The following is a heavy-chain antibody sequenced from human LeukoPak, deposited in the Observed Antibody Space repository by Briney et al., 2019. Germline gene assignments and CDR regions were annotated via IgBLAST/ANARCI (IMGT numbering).Heavy chain of an antibody. V-gene: IGHV4-4*07. D-gene: IGHD1-1*01. Sequence: SETLSLTCTFSGGSISSYYWSWIRQPAGKGLEWIGRIHTSGSTNYNPSLKSRVTMSVDTSKNQFSLKVSSVTAADTAVYYCARAPNWKHFDYWGQGTLVTVSS. CDR2: IHTSGST. CDR1: GGSISSYY. J-gene: IGHJ4*02. CDR3: ARAPNWKHFDY.